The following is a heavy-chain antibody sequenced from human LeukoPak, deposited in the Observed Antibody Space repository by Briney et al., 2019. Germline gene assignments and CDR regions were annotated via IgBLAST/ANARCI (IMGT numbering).Heavy chain of an antibody. J-gene: IGHJ4*02. CDR2: INHSGST. Sequence: SETLSLTCAVYGGSFSGYYWSWIRQPPGKGLEWIGEINHSGSTNYNPSLKSRVTISVDTSKNQFSLKLSSVTAADPAVYYCATADGKLAQGIAVAGTPTAVWGQGTLVTVSS. CDR3: ATADGKLAQGIAVAGTPTAV. V-gene: IGHV4-34*01. CDR1: GGSFSGYY. D-gene: IGHD6-19*01.